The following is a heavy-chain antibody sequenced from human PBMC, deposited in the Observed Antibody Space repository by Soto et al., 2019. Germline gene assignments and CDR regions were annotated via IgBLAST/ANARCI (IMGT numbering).Heavy chain of an antibody. CDR2: IYSGGST. Sequence: GGSLRLSCAASGFTVSSNYMSWVRQAPGKGLEWVSVIYSGGSTYYADSVKGRFTISRHNSKNTLYLQMNSLRAEDTAVYYCARLQRPGTDYYYYMDVWGKGTTVTVSS. J-gene: IGHJ6*03. D-gene: IGHD6-13*01. CDR1: GFTVSSNY. CDR3: ARLQRPGTDYYYYMDV. V-gene: IGHV3-53*04.